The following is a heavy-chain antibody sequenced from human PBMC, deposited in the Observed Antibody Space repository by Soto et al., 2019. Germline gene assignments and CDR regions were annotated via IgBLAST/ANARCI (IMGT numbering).Heavy chain of an antibody. D-gene: IGHD6-13*01. Sequence: SETLSLTCTVSGGSISSSSYYWGWIRQPPGKGLEWIGSIYYSGSTYYNPSLKSRVTISVDTSKNQFSLKLSSVTAADTAVYYCARHDIAAAGTRNWFDPWGQGTLVTVSS. J-gene: IGHJ5*02. CDR1: GGSISSSSYY. V-gene: IGHV4-39*01. CDR2: IYYSGST. CDR3: ARHDIAAAGTRNWFDP.